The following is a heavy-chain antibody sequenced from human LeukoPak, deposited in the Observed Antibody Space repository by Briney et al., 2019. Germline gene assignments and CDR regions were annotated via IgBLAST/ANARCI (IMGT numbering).Heavy chain of an antibody. CDR1: GGSISSGGYS. V-gene: IGHV4-31*03. CDR3: ARDSMGSGSYIDY. Sequence: NPSQTLSLPCTLSGGSISSGGYSWRWIRQHPAKGLVWLGYIYYSRSTYYNPSLKSRVTISVDTSKNQFSLKLSSVTAAHTAVYHCARDSMGSGSYIDYWGQGTLVTVSS. J-gene: IGHJ4*02. D-gene: IGHD1-26*01. CDR2: IYYSRST.